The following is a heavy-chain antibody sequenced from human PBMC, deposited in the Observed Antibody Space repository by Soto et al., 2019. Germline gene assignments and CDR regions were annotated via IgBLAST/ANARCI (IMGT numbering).Heavy chain of an antibody. CDR2: ISSSSSYI. D-gene: IGHD2-2*01. J-gene: IGHJ6*02. V-gene: IGHV3-21*01. CDR3: ARGKGVVVVPAATYGMDV. Sequence: VGSLRLSCAASGFTFSSYSMNWVRQAPGKGLEWVSSISSSSSYIYYADSVKGRFTISRDNAKNSLYLQMNSLRAEDTAVYYCARGKGVVVVPAATYGMDVWGQGTTVTVSS. CDR1: GFTFSSYS.